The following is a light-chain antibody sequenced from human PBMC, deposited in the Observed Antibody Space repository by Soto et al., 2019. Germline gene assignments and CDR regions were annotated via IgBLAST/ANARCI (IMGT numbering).Light chain of an antibody. J-gene: IGLJ2*01. V-gene: IGLV1-36*01. CDR3: AAWDDSLNVAV. CDR2: YDD. Sequence: QAVLTQPPSVSEAPRQRVTISCSGSSSNIGNNAVNWYQQLPGKAPKLLIYYDDLLPSGVSDRFSGSKSGTSASLAISGLQSEDEADYYCAAWDDSLNVAVFGGGTQLTVL. CDR1: SSNIGNNA.